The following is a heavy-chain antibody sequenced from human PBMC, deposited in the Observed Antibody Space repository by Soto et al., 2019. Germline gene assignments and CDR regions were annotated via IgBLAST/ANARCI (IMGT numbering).Heavy chain of an antibody. CDR3: ASIYGSGSYYIDY. CDR1: GFTFSSYS. D-gene: IGHD3-10*01. Sequence: GGSLRLSCAASGFTFSSYSMNWVRQAPGKGLEWVSSISSSSSYIYYADSVKGRFTISRDNAKNSLYLQMNSLRAEDTAVYYCASIYGSGSYYIDYWGQGTLVTVSS. V-gene: IGHV3-21*01. J-gene: IGHJ4*02. CDR2: ISSSSSYI.